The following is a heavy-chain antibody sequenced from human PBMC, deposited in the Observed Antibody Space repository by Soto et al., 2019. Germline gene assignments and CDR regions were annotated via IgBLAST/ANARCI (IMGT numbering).Heavy chain of an antibody. J-gene: IGHJ6*02. CDR2: IYHSGRT. D-gene: IGHD3-10*01. CDR1: GGSISSGGYS. V-gene: IGHV4-30-2*01. Sequence: QLQLQESGSGLVKPSQTLSLTCAVSGGSISSGGYSWSWIRQPPGKGLEWIGYIYHSGRTYYNPTLKCRVTISVDRSKNKFSLKLSSVTAADTAVYYCARGVWFGDNGYYYYGMDVWGHGTTVTVSS. CDR3: ARGVWFGDNGYYYYGMDV.